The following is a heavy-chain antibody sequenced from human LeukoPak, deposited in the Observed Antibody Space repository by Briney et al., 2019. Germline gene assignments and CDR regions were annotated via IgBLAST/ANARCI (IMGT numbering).Heavy chain of an antibody. Sequence: GGSLRVSCAASGFSFSAYPMGWVRQAPGKGVQWLSGISASGDVTFHADRVKGRFAISRDNSKNTLYLQMTVLRTGDTAEYYCAKSLFTSATGTGRAFHIWGQGTMVTVSS. D-gene: IGHD1-1*01. CDR1: GFSFSAYP. CDR2: ISASGDVT. J-gene: IGHJ3*02. V-gene: IGHV3-23*01. CDR3: AKSLFTSATGTGRAFHI.